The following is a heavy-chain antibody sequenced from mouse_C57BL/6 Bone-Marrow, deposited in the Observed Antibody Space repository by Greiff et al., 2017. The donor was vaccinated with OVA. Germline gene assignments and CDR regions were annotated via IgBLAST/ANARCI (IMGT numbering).Heavy chain of an antibody. CDR1: GYTFTNYW. D-gene: IGHD1-1*02. J-gene: IGHJ2*01. CDR3: ARWYTYYFDS. Sequence: QVQLQQSGAELVRPGTSVKMSCKASGYTFTNYWIGWAKQRPGHGLEWIGDIYPGGGYTNYNEKFKGKATLTADKSSCTAYLQFSSLTSEDSAISYCARWYTYYFDSWGQGTTLTVSS. CDR2: IYPGGGYT. V-gene: IGHV1-63*01.